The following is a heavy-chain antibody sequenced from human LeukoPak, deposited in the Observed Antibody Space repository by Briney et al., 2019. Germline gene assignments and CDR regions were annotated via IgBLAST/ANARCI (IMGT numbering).Heavy chain of an antibody. CDR3: ERGSYGDYDY. Sequence: GGSLRLSCAVSGFTFSSYTMNWVRQAPGKGLEWVSSIDSSSSYISYADSVKGRFTISRDNAKNSLSLQMNSLRAEDTAVYYCERGSYGDYDYWGQGTLLTVSS. CDR1: GFTFSSYT. J-gene: IGHJ4*02. D-gene: IGHD4-17*01. V-gene: IGHV3-21*01. CDR2: IDSSSSYI.